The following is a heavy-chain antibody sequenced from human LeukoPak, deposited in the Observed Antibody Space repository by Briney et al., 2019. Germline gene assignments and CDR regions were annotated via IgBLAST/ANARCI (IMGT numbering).Heavy chain of an antibody. CDR3: TKSTNRIVVGPPGAFDI. J-gene: IGHJ3*02. CDR1: GYTFTSYG. CDR2: TSAYNGNT. V-gene: IGHV1-18*01. D-gene: IGHD3-22*01. Sequence: ASVKVSCKASGYTFTSYGISWVRQAPGQGLEWMGWTSAYNGNTNYAQKLQGRVTMTTDTSTSTAYMELRSLRSDDTAVYYCTKSTNRIVVGPPGAFDIWGQGTMVTVSS.